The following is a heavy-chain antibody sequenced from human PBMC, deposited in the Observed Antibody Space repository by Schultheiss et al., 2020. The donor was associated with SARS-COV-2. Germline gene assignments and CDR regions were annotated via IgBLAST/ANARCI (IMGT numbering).Heavy chain of an antibody. D-gene: IGHD3-10*01. Sequence: LRLSCTVSGGSISSGGYYWSWIRQHPGKGLEWIGYIYYSGSTYYNPSLKSRVTISVDTSKNQFSLKLSSVTAADTAVYYCARGYYYGSGRPDYWGQGTLVTVSS. CDR2: IYYSGST. CDR1: GGSISSGGYY. J-gene: IGHJ4*02. V-gene: IGHV4-31*03. CDR3: ARGYYYGSGRPDY.